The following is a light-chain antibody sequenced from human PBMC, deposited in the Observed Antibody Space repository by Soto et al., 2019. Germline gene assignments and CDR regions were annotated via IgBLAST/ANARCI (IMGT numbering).Light chain of an antibody. CDR3: LLYVGGGVPV. Sequence: QTVVTQEPSFAVSPGGTVTLTCGLSSGSVSTIYFPSWYQQTPGQAPRTLIYNTNTRSSGVPDRFSGSILGNKAALTITGAQADDESDYHCLLYVGGGVPVFGGGTKVTVL. J-gene: IGLJ3*02. V-gene: IGLV8-61*01. CDR2: NTN. CDR1: SGSVSTIYF.